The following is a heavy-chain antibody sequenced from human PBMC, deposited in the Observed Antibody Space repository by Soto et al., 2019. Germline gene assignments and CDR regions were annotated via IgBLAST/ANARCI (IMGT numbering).Heavy chain of an antibody. CDR3: ARAGQQVAVFDY. CDR1: GFSFSAYS. CDR2: ISSDGSKT. V-gene: IGHV3-30-3*01. J-gene: IGHJ4*02. D-gene: IGHD6-13*01. Sequence: QVHLVESGGGVVQAGRSLRLSCAASGFSFSAYSMHGVRQAPGKGLEWVAVISSDGSKTYYAGSLKGRFTVSRDNSKNILYLQMNSLRAEDTAVYYCARAGQQVAVFDYWGQGTEVTVSS.